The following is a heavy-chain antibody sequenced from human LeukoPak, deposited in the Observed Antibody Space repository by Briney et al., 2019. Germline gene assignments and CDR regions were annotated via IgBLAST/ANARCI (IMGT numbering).Heavy chain of an antibody. CDR2: ISGYNGNT. Sequence: GSVKVSRKASAYTFTRYGISWVRQAPGQGLEWMGWISGYNGNTNNAQKFLGRASMTADTATSTAYMELRSLTSDDTAMYYCARSGRGTYYYFDLWGQGTLVTVSS. J-gene: IGHJ4*02. CDR3: ARSGRGTYYYFDL. V-gene: IGHV1-18*01. D-gene: IGHD5-12*01. CDR1: AYTFTRYG.